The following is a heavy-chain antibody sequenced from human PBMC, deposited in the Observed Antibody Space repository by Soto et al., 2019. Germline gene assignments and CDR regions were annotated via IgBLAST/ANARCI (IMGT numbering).Heavy chain of an antibody. CDR3: ARGRTPYYDFWSGHFPGY. CDR1: CGSFIGYY. Sequence: SETLSLTCAFYCGSFIGYYWSWIRQPPGKGLEWIGEINHSGSTNYNPSLKSRVTISVDTSKNQFSLKLSSVTAADTAVYYCARGRTPYYDFWSGHFPGYWGQGTLVTVSS. V-gene: IGHV4-34*01. CDR2: INHSGST. D-gene: IGHD3-3*01. J-gene: IGHJ4*02.